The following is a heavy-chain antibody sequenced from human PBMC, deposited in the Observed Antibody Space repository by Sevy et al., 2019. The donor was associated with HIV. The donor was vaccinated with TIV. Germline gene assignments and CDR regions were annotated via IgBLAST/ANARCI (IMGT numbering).Heavy chain of an antibody. D-gene: IGHD3-16*02. CDR3: AKAGSDYVWETYRFFDY. V-gene: IGHV3-23*01. Sequence: GGSLRLSCAASGFSFNIYAMSWVRQGSGKGLEWVAGIGGSGVDTHYADSVKGRFTISRVNSKNTLYLQMSNLRAEDTAVYYCAKAGSDYVWETYRFFDYWGQGTLVTVSS. CDR1: GFSFNIYA. CDR2: IGGSGVDT. J-gene: IGHJ4*02.